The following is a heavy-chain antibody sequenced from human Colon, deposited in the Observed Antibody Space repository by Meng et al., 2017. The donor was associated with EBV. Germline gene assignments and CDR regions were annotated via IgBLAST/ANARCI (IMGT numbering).Heavy chain of an antibody. V-gene: IGHV4-34*01. D-gene: IGHD7-27*01. Sequence: QVPLQQWVAGLLKTSETLSLTLVVYGGSLREYDCSWIRQSQGRWLEWIGEIHPSGSIFYNPTLQSRVTISVDTSKNQFSLNLNSVTAADTAVYFCSRGVDSYKLGNLWGRGTLVTVSS. CDR3: SRGVDSYKLGNL. CDR2: IHPSGSI. CDR1: GGSLREYD. J-gene: IGHJ2*01.